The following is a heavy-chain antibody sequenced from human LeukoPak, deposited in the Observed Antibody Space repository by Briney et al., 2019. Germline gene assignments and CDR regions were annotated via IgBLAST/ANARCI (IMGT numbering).Heavy chain of an antibody. CDR3: ARSAPYLLRFLEYHFDY. Sequence: SSETLSHTCTVSGGSISSYYWSWIRQPPGKGLEWIGYIYYSGSTNYNPSLKSRVTISVDTSKNQFSLKLSSVTAADTAVYYCARSAPYLLRFLEYHFDYWGQGTLVTVSS. CDR2: IYYSGST. CDR1: GGSISSYY. J-gene: IGHJ4*02. V-gene: IGHV4-59*01. D-gene: IGHD3-3*01.